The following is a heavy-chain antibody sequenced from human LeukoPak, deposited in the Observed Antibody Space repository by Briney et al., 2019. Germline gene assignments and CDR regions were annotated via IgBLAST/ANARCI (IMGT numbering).Heavy chain of an antibody. CDR2: IKGDGGDP. D-gene: IGHD3-10*01. J-gene: IGHJ4*02. CDR1: GFTFSTYA. V-gene: IGHV3-23*01. CDR3: ARELRGVFDY. Sequence: GGSLRLSCAASGFTFSTYAMGWVRQAPGKGLEWVSSIKGDGGDPFYADSVKGRFTISRDNAKNSLYLQMNSLRAEDTAVYYCARELRGVFDYWGQGTLVTVSS.